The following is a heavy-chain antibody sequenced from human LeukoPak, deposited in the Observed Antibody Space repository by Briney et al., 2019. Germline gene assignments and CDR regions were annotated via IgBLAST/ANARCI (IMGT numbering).Heavy chain of an antibody. CDR3: ARETMVRGVLNWFDP. CDR2: ISSSSSYI. D-gene: IGHD3-10*01. Sequence: GGSLRLSCAASGFTVSNTYMTWVRQAPGKGLEWVSSISSSSSYIYYADSVKGRFTISRDNAKNSLYLQMNSLRAEDTAVYYCARETMVRGVLNWFDPWGQGTLVTVSS. J-gene: IGHJ5*02. CDR1: GFTVSNTY. V-gene: IGHV3-21*01.